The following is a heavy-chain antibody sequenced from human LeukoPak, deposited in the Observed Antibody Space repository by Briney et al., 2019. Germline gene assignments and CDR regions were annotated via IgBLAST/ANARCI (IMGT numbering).Heavy chain of an antibody. CDR1: GGSISSTTYY. CDR2: IYYSGST. V-gene: IGHV4-39*01. CDR3: ARRSTYDSSGYYSR. D-gene: IGHD3-22*01. Sequence: SETLSLTCTVSGGSISSTTYYWGWIRQPPGKGLEWIGSIYYSGSTYYNPSLKSRVTLSADTSKNQFSLKLSSVTAADTAVYYCARRSTYDSSGYYSRWGQGTLVSVSS. J-gene: IGHJ1*01.